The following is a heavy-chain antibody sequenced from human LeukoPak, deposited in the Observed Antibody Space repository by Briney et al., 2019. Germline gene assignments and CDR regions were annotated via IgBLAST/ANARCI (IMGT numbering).Heavy chain of an antibody. CDR3: VKSGYNRFDY. Sequence: GGSLRLSCAASGFTFSTYAMRWVRQAPGKGLEWVSSISGSGGSTYYADSVKGRFTISRDTSKNTLYLQMNSLRAADTAVYYCVKSGYNRFDYWGQGALVTVSS. CDR1: GFTFSTYA. D-gene: IGHD5-24*01. J-gene: IGHJ4*02. CDR2: ISGSGGST. V-gene: IGHV3-23*01.